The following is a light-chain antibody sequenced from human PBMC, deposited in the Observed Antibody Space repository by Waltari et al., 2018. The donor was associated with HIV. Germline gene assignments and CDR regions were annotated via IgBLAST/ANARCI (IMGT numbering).Light chain of an antibody. CDR1: SSDVGTYNF. J-gene: IGLJ2*01. Sequence: QSALTQPASVSGSPGQSITIPCTGTSSDVGTYNFVSWYQQHPGKAPKLMIYEVRNRPSGVSNRFSGSKSGNTASLTISGLQAEDEADYYCSSYTASSVVFGGGTKLTVL. CDR2: EVR. CDR3: SSYTASSVV. V-gene: IGLV2-14*01.